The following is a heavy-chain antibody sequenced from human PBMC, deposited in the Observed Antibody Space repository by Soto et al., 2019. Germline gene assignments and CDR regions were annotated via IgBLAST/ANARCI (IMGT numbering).Heavy chain of an antibody. CDR1: GFTFTSSA. CDR2: IVVGSGNT. D-gene: IGHD2-21*01. J-gene: IGHJ4*02. V-gene: IGHV1-58*01. Sequence: CKASGFTFTSSAVQWVRQARGQRLEWIGWIVVGSGNTNYAQKFQERVTITRDMSTSTAYMELSSLRSEDTAVYYCAADEFGAYCGGDCYDYWGQRTLVTV. CDR3: AADEFGAYCGGDCYDY.